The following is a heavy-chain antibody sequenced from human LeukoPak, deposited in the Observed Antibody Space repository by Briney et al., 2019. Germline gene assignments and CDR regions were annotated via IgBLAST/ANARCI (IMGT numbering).Heavy chain of an antibody. CDR1: GFTFSIYE. Sequence: GGSLRLSCAASGFTFSIYEMNWVRQAPGKGLEWVSSSSGSTIYYADSVRGRFTISRDNAKNSLYLQMNSLRAEDTAIYYCAREDSSGLDYWGQGTLVTVSS. CDR2: SSSGSTI. V-gene: IGHV3-48*03. J-gene: IGHJ4*02. CDR3: AREDSSGLDY. D-gene: IGHD6-19*01.